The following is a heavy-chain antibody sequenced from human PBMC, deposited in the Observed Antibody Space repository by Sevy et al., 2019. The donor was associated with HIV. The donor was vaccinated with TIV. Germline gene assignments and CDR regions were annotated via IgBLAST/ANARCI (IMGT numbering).Heavy chain of an antibody. V-gene: IGHV3-7*01. CDR1: GFTFSSYW. CDR2: MKEEGSES. Sequence: GGSLRLSCAAAGFTFSSYWMRWVRQAPGKGLEWVATMKEEGSESNYVDSVKGRFTNSTDNAKNSLYLQMNSLRAEDTAVYYCVREGVGGYSYSLDCWGQGTLVTVSS. J-gene: IGHJ4*02. D-gene: IGHD5-18*01. CDR3: VREGVGGYSYSLDC.